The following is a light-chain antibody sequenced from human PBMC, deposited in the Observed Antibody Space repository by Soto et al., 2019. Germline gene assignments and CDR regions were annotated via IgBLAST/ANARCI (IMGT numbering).Light chain of an antibody. V-gene: IGLV2-8*01. J-gene: IGLJ1*01. CDR1: SSDVGGYNY. CDR3: NSYAGSNNFYV. CDR2: EVS. Sequence: QSALTQPPSASGSPGQSVTISCTGISSDVGGYNYVSWYQHHPGKAPKLIIFEVSQRPSGVPDRFSGSKSGNTASLTVSGLQAEDEADYYCNSYAGSNNFYVFGTGTKVTVL.